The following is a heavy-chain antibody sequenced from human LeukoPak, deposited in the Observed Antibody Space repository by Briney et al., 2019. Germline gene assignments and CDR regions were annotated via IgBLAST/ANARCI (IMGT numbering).Heavy chain of an antibody. J-gene: IGHJ4*02. D-gene: IGHD2-2*01. CDR3: ARHWDIVVVPAAQPLDY. CDR1: GYSFTSYW. CDR2: IYPGDSDT. Sequence: GESLKISCKGSGYSFTSYWIGWVRRMPGKGLEWMGIIYPGDSDTRYSPSFQGQVTISADKSISTAYLQWSSLKASDTAMYYCARHWDIVVVPAAQPLDYWGQGTLVTVSS. V-gene: IGHV5-51*01.